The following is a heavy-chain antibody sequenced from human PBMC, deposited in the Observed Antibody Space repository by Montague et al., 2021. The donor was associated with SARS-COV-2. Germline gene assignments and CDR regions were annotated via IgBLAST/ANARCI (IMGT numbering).Heavy chain of an antibody. V-gene: IGHV3-23*03. D-gene: IGHD3-10*01. J-gene: IGHJ4*02. CDR2: IYSGGGST. CDR1: GFTFSSYA. Sequence: SLRLSCAASGFTFSSYAMSWVRQAPGKGLEWVSVIYSGGGSTYYADSVKGRFTISRDHSKNTLYLQMNSLRAEDTAVYYCAKVSYFGSGTYYFDYWGQGTLVTVSS. CDR3: AKVSYFGSGTYYFDY.